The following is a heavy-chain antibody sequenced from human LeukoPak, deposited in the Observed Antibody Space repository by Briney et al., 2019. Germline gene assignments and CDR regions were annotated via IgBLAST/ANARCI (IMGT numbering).Heavy chain of an antibody. CDR1: GFTFSSYG. Sequence: GGSLRLSCAAPGFTFSSYGMHWVRQAPGRGLEWVAVIWYDGSNKYYADSVKGRFTLSRDNSKNTLYLQMNSLRAEDTAVYYCAREGRDGYNDLPGRFDYWGQGTLATVSS. CDR2: IWYDGSNK. CDR3: AREGRDGYNDLPGRFDY. D-gene: IGHD5-24*01. J-gene: IGHJ4*02. V-gene: IGHV3-33*01.